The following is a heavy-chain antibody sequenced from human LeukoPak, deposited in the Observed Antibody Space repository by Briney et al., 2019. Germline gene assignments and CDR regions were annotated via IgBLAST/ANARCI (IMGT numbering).Heavy chain of an antibody. Sequence: GGSLRLSCAASGFTFSSFDMNWVRQAPGKGLEWLSYISNSGSTMYYADSVKGRFTVSRDNAKNSLYLQMNSLRAEDTAVYYCAKLEGGSGYYGDIYYFDYWGQGTLVTVSS. V-gene: IGHV3-48*03. CDR3: AKLEGGSGYYGDIYYFDY. CDR1: GFTFSSFD. J-gene: IGHJ4*02. CDR2: ISNSGSTM. D-gene: IGHD3-22*01.